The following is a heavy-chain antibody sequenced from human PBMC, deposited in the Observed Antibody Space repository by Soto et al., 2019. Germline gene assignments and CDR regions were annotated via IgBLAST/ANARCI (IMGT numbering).Heavy chain of an antibody. J-gene: IGHJ6*02. D-gene: IGHD6-19*01. Sequence: QVQLVESGGGVVQPGRSLRLSCAASGFTFSSYGMHWVRQAPGKGLEWVAVIWYDGSNKYYADSVKGRFTISRDNSKNTLYLQMNSLRAEDTAVYYCARSITTRNIAVAGTNYYYGMDVWGQGTTVTVSS. V-gene: IGHV3-33*01. CDR3: ARSITTRNIAVAGTNYYYGMDV. CDR1: GFTFSSYG. CDR2: IWYDGSNK.